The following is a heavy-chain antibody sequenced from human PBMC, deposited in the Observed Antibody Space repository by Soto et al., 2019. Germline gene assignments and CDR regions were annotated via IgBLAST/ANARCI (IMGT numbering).Heavy chain of an antibody. CDR2: IVVGSGNT. J-gene: IGHJ6*02. CDR1: GFTFTSSA. Sequence: SVKVSCKASGFTFTSSAVQWARQARGQRLEWIGWIVVGSGNTNYAQKFQERVTITRDMSTSTAYMELSSLRSEDTAVYYCAAGNYDFWSGRIYGMDVWGQGTTVTVSS. V-gene: IGHV1-58*01. CDR3: AAGNYDFWSGRIYGMDV. D-gene: IGHD3-3*01.